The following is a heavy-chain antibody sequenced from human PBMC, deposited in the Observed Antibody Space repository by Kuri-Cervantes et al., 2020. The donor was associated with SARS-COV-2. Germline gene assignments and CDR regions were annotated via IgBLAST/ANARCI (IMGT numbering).Heavy chain of an antibody. CDR3: AREQPDATFFDY. CDR2: IIPIFGTA. J-gene: IGHJ4*02. V-gene: IGHV1-69*13. Sequence: SVKFSCKASGCTFSSYAISWVRQAPGQGLEWMGRIIPIFGTANYAQKFQGRVTITADESTSTAYMELSSLRSEDTAVYYCAREQPDATFFDYWGQGTLVTVSS. D-gene: IGHD6-13*01. CDR1: GCTFSSYA.